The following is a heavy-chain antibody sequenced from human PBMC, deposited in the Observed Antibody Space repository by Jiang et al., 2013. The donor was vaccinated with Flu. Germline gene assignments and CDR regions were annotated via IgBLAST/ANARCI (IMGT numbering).Heavy chain of an antibody. D-gene: IGHD2-15*01. V-gene: IGHV5-51*01. CDR2: IYPGDSDT. CDR3: ARHPRYCSGGSCPPGDV. J-gene: IGHJ4*02. Sequence: GAEVKKPGESLKISCKGSGYSFINYWIGWVRQMPGKGLEWMGIIYPGDSDTRYSPSFQGQVTISADKSISTAYLQWSSLKASDTAIYYCARHPRYCSGGSCPPGDVWGQGTLVTVSS. CDR1: GYSFINYW.